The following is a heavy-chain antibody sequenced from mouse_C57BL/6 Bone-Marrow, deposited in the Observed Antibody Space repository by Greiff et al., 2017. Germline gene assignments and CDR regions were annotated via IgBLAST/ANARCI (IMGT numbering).Heavy chain of an antibody. Sequence: EVKVEESGGGLVKPGGSLKLSCAASGFTFSSYAMSWVRQTPEKRLEWVATISDGGSYTYYPDNVKGRFTISRDNAKNNLYLQMSHLKSEDTAMYYCAREGWDVWFAYWGQGTLVTVSA. CDR2: ISDGGSYT. V-gene: IGHV5-4*01. D-gene: IGHD4-1*01. CDR1: GFTFSSYA. J-gene: IGHJ3*01. CDR3: AREGWDVWFAY.